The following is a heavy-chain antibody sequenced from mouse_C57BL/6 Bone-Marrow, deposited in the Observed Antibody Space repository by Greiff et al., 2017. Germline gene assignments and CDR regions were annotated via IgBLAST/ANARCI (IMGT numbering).Heavy chain of an antibody. V-gene: IGHV5-9*01. J-gene: IGHJ1*03. CDR1: GFTFSSYT. CDR3: SRQVTTVLATKYFDV. D-gene: IGHD1-1*01. Sequence: EVKVVESGGGLVKPGGSLKLSCAASGFTFSSYTMSWVRQTPEKRLQWVAAISGGGGNTYYPDSVKGRFTISRDNDKNFLYLQMSSLRSEDTALYDCSRQVTTVLATKYFDVWGTGTTVTVSS. CDR2: ISGGGGNT.